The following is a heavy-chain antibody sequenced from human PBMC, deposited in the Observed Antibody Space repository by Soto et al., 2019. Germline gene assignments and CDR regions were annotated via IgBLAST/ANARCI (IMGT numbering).Heavy chain of an antibody. CDR3: ARVGGFGATTIDY. D-gene: IGHD3-10*01. CDR2: IYYSGST. CDR1: GGSISSGDYY. Sequence: QVQLQESGPGLVKPSQTLSLTCTVSGGSISSGDYYWSWIRQPPGKGLEWIGYIYYSGSTYYNPSLTSRVTISVDKSKNQFSLKLSSVTAADTAVYYCARVGGFGATTIDYWGQGTLVTVSS. J-gene: IGHJ4*02. V-gene: IGHV4-30-4*01.